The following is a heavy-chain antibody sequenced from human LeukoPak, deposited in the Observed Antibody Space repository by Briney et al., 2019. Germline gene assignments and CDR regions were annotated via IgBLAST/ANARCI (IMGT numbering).Heavy chain of an antibody. CDR3: ARGRRATGTDYYYYYGTDV. Sequence: GGSLRLSCAASGFTFSSYSMNWVRQAPGKGLEWASSISSSSSYIYYADSVKGRFTISRDNAKNSLYLQMNSLRAEDTAVYYCARGRRATGTDYYYYYGTDVWGQGTRSPSP. CDR2: ISSSSSYI. D-gene: IGHD1-26*01. CDR1: GFTFSSYS. V-gene: IGHV3-21*01. J-gene: IGHJ6*02.